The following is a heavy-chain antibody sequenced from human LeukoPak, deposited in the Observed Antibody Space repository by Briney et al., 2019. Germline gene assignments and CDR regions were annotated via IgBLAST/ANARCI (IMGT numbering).Heavy chain of an antibody. CDR1: GGSFSGYY. J-gene: IGHJ6*02. V-gene: IGHV4-59*08. CDR3: ARLKISMVRGVIYAYYGMDV. D-gene: IGHD3-10*01. CDR2: IYYSGST. Sequence: SETLSLTCAVYGGSFSGYYWSWIRQPPGKGLEWIGYIYYSGSTYYNPSLKSRVTISVDTSKNQFSLKLSSVTAADTAVYYCARLKISMVRGVIYAYYGMDVWGQGTTVTVSS.